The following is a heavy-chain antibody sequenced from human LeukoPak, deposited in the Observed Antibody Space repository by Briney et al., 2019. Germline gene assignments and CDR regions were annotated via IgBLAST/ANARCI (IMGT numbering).Heavy chain of an antibody. J-gene: IGHJ4*02. Sequence: GGSLRLSCAASGFTFSSYAMSWVRQAPGGGLEWVSAIIGSGGSTYYADAVEGRFTISRDNSKTTLYLQMNSLRAEDTAMYFCVRDVGAVRGEVYFDYWGQGTLVTVSS. V-gene: IGHV3-23*01. CDR2: IIGSGGST. CDR3: VRDVGAVRGEVYFDY. CDR1: GFTFSSYA. D-gene: IGHD3-10*01.